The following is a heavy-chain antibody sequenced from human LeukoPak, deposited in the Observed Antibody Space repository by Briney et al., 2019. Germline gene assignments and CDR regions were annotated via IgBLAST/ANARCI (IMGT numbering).Heavy chain of an antibody. D-gene: IGHD4-11*01. Sequence: PSETLSLTCTVSGGSISSYYWSWIRQPAGKGLEWIGRIYTSGITNYNPSLKSRFTISVDKSKKQFSLKLSSVTVTDTPVYYCGGEGDSNHHWGKYYYYIGVWGKGTTVTVSS. V-gene: IGHV4-4*07. J-gene: IGHJ6*03. CDR3: GGEGDSNHHWGKYYYYIGV. CDR1: GGSISSYY. CDR2: IYTSGIT.